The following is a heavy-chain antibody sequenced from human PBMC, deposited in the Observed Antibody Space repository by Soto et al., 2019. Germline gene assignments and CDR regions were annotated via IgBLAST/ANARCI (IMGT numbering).Heavy chain of an antibody. CDR2: IVVGSGNT. V-gene: IGHV1-58*01. Sequence: SVKVSCKASGFTFTSSAVQWVLQARGQRLEWIGWIVVGSGNTNYAQKFQERVTITRDMSTSTAYMELSSLRSEDTAVYYWAAGPGFRPDFWSGVYYYYYGMDVWGQGTTVTVSS. CDR1: GFTFTSSA. D-gene: IGHD3-3*01. CDR3: AAGPGFRPDFWSGVYYYYYGMDV. J-gene: IGHJ6*02.